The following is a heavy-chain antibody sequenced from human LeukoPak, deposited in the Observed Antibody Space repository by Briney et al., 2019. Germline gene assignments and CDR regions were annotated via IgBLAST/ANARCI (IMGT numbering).Heavy chain of an antibody. CDR3: VRHGGGYNSYFDY. D-gene: IGHD5-24*01. Sequence: PSETLSLTCTVSGGSVSSSPYYWGWPRQPPGKGLEWIGTIYYSGSTYYNPSLKSRLTMSVDTSKNQFSLKLSSVTAADTAVYYCVRHGGGYNSYFDYWGQGTLVTVSS. CDR1: GGSVSSSPYY. J-gene: IGHJ4*02. V-gene: IGHV4-39*01. CDR2: IYYSGST.